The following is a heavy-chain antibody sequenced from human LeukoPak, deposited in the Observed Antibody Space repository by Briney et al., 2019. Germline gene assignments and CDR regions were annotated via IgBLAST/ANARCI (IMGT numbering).Heavy chain of an antibody. CDR2: IRYDGSNK. Sequence: PGGSLRLSCVASGFTFSSNGMHWVRQAPGKGLEWVAFIRYDGSNKYYADSVKGRFTISRDNSKNTLYLQMNSLRAEDTAVYYCAKDLSEGLLYRRGMYYFDYWGQGTLVTVSS. D-gene: IGHD3-10*01. CDR3: AKDLSEGLLYRRGMYYFDY. J-gene: IGHJ4*02. V-gene: IGHV3-30*02. CDR1: GFTFSSNG.